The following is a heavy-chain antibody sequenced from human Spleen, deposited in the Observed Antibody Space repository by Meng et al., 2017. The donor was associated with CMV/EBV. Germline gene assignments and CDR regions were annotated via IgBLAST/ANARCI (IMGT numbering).Heavy chain of an antibody. Sequence: CTGAGGSISISSYYWSWIRQHPGKGLEWIGYIYYTARTYYNPSLKSRVSISVDTSNNQFSLDLRSLTAADTAVYYCAREFYYAFDYWGQGALVTVSS. CDR2: IYYTART. CDR1: GGSISISSYY. V-gene: IGHV4-31*03. J-gene: IGHJ4*02. D-gene: IGHD3-10*01. CDR3: AREFYYAFDY.